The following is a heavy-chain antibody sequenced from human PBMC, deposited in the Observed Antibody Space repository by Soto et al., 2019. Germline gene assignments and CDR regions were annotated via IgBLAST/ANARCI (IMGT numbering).Heavy chain of an antibody. CDR1: GFTFSDHY. D-gene: IGHD6-19*01. Sequence: EVQLVESGGGLVQPEGSLRLSCAASGFTFSDHYMDWVRQAPGKGLEWVGRIKNKANSYTTEYAAPEKGRFIISIDDSKNAVFLPMNRLKTDDTAVYYCTRVRLGRSRSSDYWGQGILVTVSS. J-gene: IGHJ4*02. V-gene: IGHV3-72*01. CDR3: TRVRLGRSRSSDY. CDR2: IKNKANSYTT.